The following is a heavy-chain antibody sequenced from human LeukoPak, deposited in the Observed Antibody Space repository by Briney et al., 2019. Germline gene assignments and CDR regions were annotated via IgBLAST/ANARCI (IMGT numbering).Heavy chain of an antibody. V-gene: IGHV4-34*01. CDR2: INHSGST. J-gene: IGHJ4*02. D-gene: IGHD3-10*01. Sequence: SETLSLTCAVYGVSFSGYYWSWIRQPPGKGLEWIGEINHSGSTNYNPSLKSRVTISVDTSKNQFSLKLSSVTAADTAVYYCARGLGGTLGELTDYWGQGTLVTVSS. CDR3: ARGLGGTLGELTDY. CDR1: GVSFSGYY.